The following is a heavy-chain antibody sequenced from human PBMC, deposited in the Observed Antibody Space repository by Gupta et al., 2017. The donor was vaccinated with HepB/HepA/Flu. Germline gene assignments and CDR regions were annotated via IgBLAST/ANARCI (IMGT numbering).Heavy chain of an antibody. CDR3: ARRGGEVLKYYFDY. J-gene: IGHJ4*02. V-gene: IGHV4-39*01. CDR1: GDSISRSAYY. Sequence: QLQLQESGPGLVKPSETLSLTCTVSGDSISRSAYYWGWVRQPPGKGLEWIGNIYYRGNTYYNPSLKSRVTISVDTSKNQFSLKLRSVTAADTAVYYCARRGGEVLKYYFDYWGQGALVTVSS. D-gene: IGHD2/OR15-2a*01. CDR2: IYYRGNT.